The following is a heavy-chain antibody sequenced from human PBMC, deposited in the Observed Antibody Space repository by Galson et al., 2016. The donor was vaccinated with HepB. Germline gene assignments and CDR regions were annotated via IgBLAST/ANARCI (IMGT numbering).Heavy chain of an antibody. V-gene: IGHV3-23*01. D-gene: IGHD6-19*01. J-gene: IGHJ4*02. CDR1: GFTFDKYG. Sequence: SLRLSCAASGFTFDKYGMTWFRQAPGKGLEWVSTICGRCGDMDYADSVKGRFTISRDDSKNTLYLHMNSLRVEDTAKYYCAIDPSQWHDLLFGNWAQGTLVTVSA. CDR3: AIDPSQWHDLLFGN. CDR2: ICGRCGDM.